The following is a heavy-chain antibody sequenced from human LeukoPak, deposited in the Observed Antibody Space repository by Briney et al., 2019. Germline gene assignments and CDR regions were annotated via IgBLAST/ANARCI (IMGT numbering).Heavy chain of an antibody. CDR2: IYTSGST. J-gene: IGHJ4*02. Sequence: PSETLSLTCTVSGGSISSYYWSWIRQPAGKGLEWIGRIYTSGSTNYNPSLKSRVTMSVDTSKNQFSLKLSSVTAADTAVYYCARTATEYYYDSSGYYPWFFDYWGRGTLVTVSS. D-gene: IGHD3-22*01. V-gene: IGHV4-4*07. CDR3: ARTATEYYYDSSGYYPWFFDY. CDR1: GGSISSYY.